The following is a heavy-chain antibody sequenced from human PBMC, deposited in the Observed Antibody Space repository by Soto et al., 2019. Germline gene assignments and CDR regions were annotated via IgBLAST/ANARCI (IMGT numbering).Heavy chain of an antibody. V-gene: IGHV1-18*04. CDR2: ISAYTGNT. Sequence: VTVTVSCKASGYPFTGYYMHWVRQAPGQGLEWMGWISAYTGNTNYAQKLQGRVTMTTDTSTSTAYMELRSLRSDDTAVYYCAREGYCSGGSCYSDYYYGMDVWGQGTTVNVSS. CDR1: GYPFTGYY. D-gene: IGHD2-15*01. CDR3: AREGYCSGGSCYSDYYYGMDV. J-gene: IGHJ6*02.